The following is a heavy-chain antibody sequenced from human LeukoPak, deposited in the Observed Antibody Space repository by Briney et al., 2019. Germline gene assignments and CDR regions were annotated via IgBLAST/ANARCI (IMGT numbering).Heavy chain of an antibody. CDR1: GFTFSNAW. CDR3: SYYYDSSGYPDFDY. V-gene: IGHV3-15*01. J-gene: IGHJ4*02. Sequence: GGSLRLSCAASGFTFSNAWMRWVRQAPGKGLEWVGRIKSKTDDGTTDYAAPVKGRFTISRDESKSTVFLQMNSLKTDDTAVYFCSYYYDSSGYPDFDYWGQGTLVTVSS. CDR2: IKSKTDDGTT. D-gene: IGHD3-22*01.